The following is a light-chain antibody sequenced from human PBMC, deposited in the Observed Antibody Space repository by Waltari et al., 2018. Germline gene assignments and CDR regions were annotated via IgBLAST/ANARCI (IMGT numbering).Light chain of an antibody. CDR1: SRHVGGSNY. V-gene: IGLV2-14*03. CDR3: SSYTSSSTRV. CDR2: DVS. Sequence: QSALTQPASVSGSPGQSITISCTGTSRHVGGSNYVSWYQQHPGKAPKLMIYDVSNRPSGVSNRFSGSKSGNTASLTISGLQAEDEADYYCSSYTSSSTRVFGGGTKLTVL. J-gene: IGLJ2*01.